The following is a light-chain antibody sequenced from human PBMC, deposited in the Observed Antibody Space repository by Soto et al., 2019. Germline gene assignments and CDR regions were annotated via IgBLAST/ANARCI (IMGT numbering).Light chain of an antibody. CDR3: MSYAGGNSVT. CDR2: EVT. J-gene: IGLJ2*01. CDR1: DNDVGRYDY. V-gene: IGLV2-8*01. Sequence: QSALTQPPSASGSLGLSVTLSCSGTDNDVGRYDYVSWYQQHPGKAPKLLIYEVTKRPSGVPDRFSASKSGNSASLTVSGLQDEDEADYYCMSYAGGNSVTFGGGTKGTV.